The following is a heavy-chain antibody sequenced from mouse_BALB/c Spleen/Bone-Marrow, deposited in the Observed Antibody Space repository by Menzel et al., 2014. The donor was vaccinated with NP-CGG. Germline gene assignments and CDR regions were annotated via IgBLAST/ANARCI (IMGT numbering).Heavy chain of an antibody. D-gene: IGHD2-14*01. Sequence: VQLKESGPELVKPGASVKISCKASGYSLTGYFMNWVMQSHGKSLEWIGRINPYNGDTFYNQKFKGRAILTVDKSSSTAHMELRSLAPEDSAVYYCARGDYRFDEGYFDCWGQGTSLTVSS. CDR3: ARGDYRFDEGYFDC. J-gene: IGHJ2*02. CDR1: GYSLTGYF. CDR2: INPYNGDT. V-gene: IGHV1-20*02.